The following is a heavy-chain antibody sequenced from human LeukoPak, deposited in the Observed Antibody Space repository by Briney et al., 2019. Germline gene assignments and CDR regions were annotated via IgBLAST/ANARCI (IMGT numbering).Heavy chain of an antibody. V-gene: IGHV3-23*01. J-gene: IGHJ3*02. D-gene: IGHD3-22*01. CDR3: AKVRTMIVVVRDAFDI. CDR1: GFTFSSYA. Sequence: PGRSLRLSCAASGFTFSSYAMSWVRQAPGKGLEWVSAISGSGGSTYYADSVKGRFTISRDNSKNTLYLQMNSLRAEDTAVYYCAKVRTMIVVVRDAFDIWGQGTMVTVSS. CDR2: ISGSGGST.